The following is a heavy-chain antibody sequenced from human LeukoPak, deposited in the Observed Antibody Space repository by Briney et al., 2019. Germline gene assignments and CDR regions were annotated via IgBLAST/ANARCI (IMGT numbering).Heavy chain of an antibody. Sequence: ASVKVSCKASGCTFTSYGISWVRQAPGQGLEWIGWISAYNGNTNYAQKLQGRVTMTTDTSTSTAYMELRSLRSDDTAVYYCARTPCGSTSCYPGRDWFDPWGQGTLVTVSS. D-gene: IGHD2-2*01. J-gene: IGHJ5*02. CDR2: ISAYNGNT. V-gene: IGHV1-18*01. CDR1: GCTFTSYG. CDR3: ARTPCGSTSCYPGRDWFDP.